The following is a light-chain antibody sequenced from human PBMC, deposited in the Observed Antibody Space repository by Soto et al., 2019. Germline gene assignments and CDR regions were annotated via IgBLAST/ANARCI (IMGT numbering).Light chain of an antibody. J-gene: IGKJ4*01. Sequence: EIVLTQSPGILSLSPGERATLSCRASQGVGSTLAWYQQEPGRAPRLLIYDASTRATGIPARFSGAGSGTEFTLTISGLQSDDFAVYYCQHYLTWPLTFGGGTRVEI. V-gene: IGKV3-15*01. CDR2: DAS. CDR3: QHYLTWPLT. CDR1: QGVGST.